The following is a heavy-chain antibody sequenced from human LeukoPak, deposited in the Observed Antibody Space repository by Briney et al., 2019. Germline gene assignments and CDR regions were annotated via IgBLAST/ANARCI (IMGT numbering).Heavy chain of an antibody. D-gene: IGHD4-17*01. Sequence: GGSLTLSCAVSGFPFITYNMNWVRQAPGKGLEWVSSISSSSSYIYYADSVKGRFTISRDNAKNSLYLQMNSLRAEDTAVYYCATDYAWGQGTLVTVSS. CDR2: ISSSSSYI. V-gene: IGHV3-21*01. J-gene: IGHJ5*02. CDR3: ATDYA. CDR1: GFPFITYN.